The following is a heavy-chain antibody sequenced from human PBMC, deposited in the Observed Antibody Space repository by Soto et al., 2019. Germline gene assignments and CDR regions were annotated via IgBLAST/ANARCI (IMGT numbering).Heavy chain of an antibody. D-gene: IGHD5-12*01. V-gene: IGHV3-64*01. J-gene: IGHJ4*02. Sequence: GGSLRVWSGAAGCTFGGYGGHWVRQAPGKGLEYVSAVSTNGGSTNYANSVKGRFTISRDNSKNTLYLQISALRAEDTAVYYSARHFSMVIVAPGYWGQGTLVTVSS. CDR1: GCTFGGYG. CDR2: VSTNGGST. CDR3: ARHFSMVIVAPGY.